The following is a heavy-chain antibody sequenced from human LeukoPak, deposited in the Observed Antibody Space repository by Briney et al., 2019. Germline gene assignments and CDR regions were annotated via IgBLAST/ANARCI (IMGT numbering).Heavy chain of an antibody. CDR2: IYHSGST. V-gene: IGHV4-39*07. CDR3: ASLRFLEWLPFDY. CDR1: GGSISSTSYY. Sequence: PSETLSLTCTVSGGSISSTSYYWGWIRQPPGKGLEWIGSIYHSGSTYYNPSLKSRVTISVDTSKNQFSLKLSSVTAADTAVYYCASLRFLEWLPFDYWGQGTLVTVSS. D-gene: IGHD3-3*01. J-gene: IGHJ4*02.